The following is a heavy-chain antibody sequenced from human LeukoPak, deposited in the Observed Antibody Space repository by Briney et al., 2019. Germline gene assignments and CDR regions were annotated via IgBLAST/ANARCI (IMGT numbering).Heavy chain of an antibody. V-gene: IGHV3-74*01. D-gene: IGHD2-21*01. CDR1: EFTFRNYW. Sequence: GGSRRPSGAASEFTFRNYWMHWFRQAQGKGLVWFSRINSDGSSTTYADSVKGRFTMSRDNAKNTLYLQMNSLRAEDTAVYYCARGGFGIVVVSAIDYWGQGTLVTVSS. CDR3: ARGGFGIVVVSAIDY. J-gene: IGHJ4*02. CDR2: INSDGSST.